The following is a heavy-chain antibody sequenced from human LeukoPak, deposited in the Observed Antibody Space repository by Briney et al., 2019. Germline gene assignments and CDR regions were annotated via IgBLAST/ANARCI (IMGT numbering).Heavy chain of an antibody. Sequence: GGSLRLSCVASGFTFSTYAMSWVRQAPGKGLEWVSTISGSGGSTYYADSVKGRFTISGDNSKNTLYLQMNSLRAEDTAVYYCAKDLFLYYYDSSGYYDYWGQGTLVTVSS. CDR3: AKDLFLYYYDSSGYYDY. CDR2: ISGSGGST. V-gene: IGHV3-23*01. D-gene: IGHD3-22*01. J-gene: IGHJ4*02. CDR1: GFTFSTYA.